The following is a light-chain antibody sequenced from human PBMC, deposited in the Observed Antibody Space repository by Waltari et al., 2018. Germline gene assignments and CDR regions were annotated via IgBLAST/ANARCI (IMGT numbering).Light chain of an antibody. CDR2: GAS. Sequence: DVQMTQSPSSLSASVGDRVTITCRAGQNIATYLNWYQHKPGTATRLLIYGASSLQSGVPSRFSAGGSGKEFTLTISSLEPDDFATYYCQQSYSTLWTFGQGTKVEIK. CDR1: QNIATY. J-gene: IGKJ1*01. V-gene: IGKV1-39*01. CDR3: QQSYSTLWT.